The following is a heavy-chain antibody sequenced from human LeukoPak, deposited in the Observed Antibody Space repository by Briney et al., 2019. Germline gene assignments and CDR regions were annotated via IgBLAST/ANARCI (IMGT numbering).Heavy chain of an antibody. CDR3: ANTNYDILTGYYPYNWFDP. CDR2: IYHSGST. CDR1: GGSISSSNW. V-gene: IGHV4-4*02. D-gene: IGHD3-9*01. J-gene: IGHJ5*02. Sequence: PSGTLSLTCAVSGGSISSSNWWSWVRQPPGKGLEWIGEIYHSGSTNYNPSLKSRVTISVDKSKNQFSLKLSSVTAADTAVYYCANTNYDILTGYYPYNWFDPWGQGTLVTVSS.